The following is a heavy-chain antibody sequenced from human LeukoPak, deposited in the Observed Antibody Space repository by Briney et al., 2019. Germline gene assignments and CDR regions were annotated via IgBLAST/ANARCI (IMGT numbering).Heavy chain of an antibody. CDR2: IYNSGST. D-gene: IGHD3-16*01. CDR3: ARTWGYFEY. V-gene: IGHV4-59*01. J-gene: IGHJ4*02. CDR1: DGSISSYY. Sequence: SETLSLTCTGSDGSISSYYWRWIRQPPGKGLEWIGHIYNSGSTNYNPSLKSRVTISLDTSKNQFSLNLTSVTAADTAVYYCARTWGYFEYWAQGTLVTVSS.